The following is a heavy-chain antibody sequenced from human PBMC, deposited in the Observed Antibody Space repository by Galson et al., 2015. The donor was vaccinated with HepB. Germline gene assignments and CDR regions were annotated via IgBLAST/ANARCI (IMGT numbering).Heavy chain of an antibody. D-gene: IGHD6-13*01. CDR2: INPHTSDT. V-gene: IGHV1-2*05. Sequence: SVKVSCKASGYTFTAYYLHWVRQAPGQGLEWMGRINPHTSDTNYAQPFQGRVTMTRDTSISTAYMELSRLSSDYTVVYYCTKEGSSNDFDFWGQGTLVTVSS. CDR3: TKEGSSNDFDF. CDR1: GYTFTAYY. J-gene: IGHJ4*02.